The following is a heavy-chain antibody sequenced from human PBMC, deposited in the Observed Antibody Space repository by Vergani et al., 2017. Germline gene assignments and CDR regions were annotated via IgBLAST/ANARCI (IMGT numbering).Heavy chain of an antibody. D-gene: IGHD5-12*01. J-gene: IGHJ5*02. CDR2: TWYDGNNK. CDR1: GFTFNQYG. Sequence: QVQLVESGGGVVQPGRSLRLSCAASGFTFNQYGMHWVRQAPGKGLEWVAVTWYDGNNKQYADSVKGRFTISRDNSKSTMYLQMNSLRDEDTGVYYYARDLRLLPTRFYPWGQVTLVTDFS. CDR3: ARDLRLLPTRFYP. V-gene: IGHV3-33*01.